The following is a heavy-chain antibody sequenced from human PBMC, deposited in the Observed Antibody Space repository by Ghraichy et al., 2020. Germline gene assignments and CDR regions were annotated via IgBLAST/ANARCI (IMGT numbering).Heavy chain of an antibody. CDR2: INHSGST. Sequence: ESLNISCAVYGGSFSGYYWSWIRQPPGKGLEWIGEINHSGSTNYNPSLKSRVTISVDTSKNQFSLKLSSVTAADTAVYYCARVSQGAGRRNDYWGQGTLVTVSS. CDR1: GGSFSGYY. J-gene: IGHJ4*02. D-gene: IGHD1-14*01. CDR3: ARVSQGAGRRNDY. V-gene: IGHV4-34*01.